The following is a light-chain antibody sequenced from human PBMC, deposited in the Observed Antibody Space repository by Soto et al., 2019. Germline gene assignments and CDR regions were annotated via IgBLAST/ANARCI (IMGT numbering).Light chain of an antibody. Sequence: EVVMTQSPATLSVSPGERATLSCRASQSISNNLAWYQQKPGQAPRLLIFGASTRATGVPARFSGSGSGTEFILTISSLEPEDFAVYYCQQRSNWPPLTFGGGTKVEIK. CDR1: QSISNN. CDR2: GAS. CDR3: QQRSNWPPLT. V-gene: IGKV3-15*01. J-gene: IGKJ4*01.